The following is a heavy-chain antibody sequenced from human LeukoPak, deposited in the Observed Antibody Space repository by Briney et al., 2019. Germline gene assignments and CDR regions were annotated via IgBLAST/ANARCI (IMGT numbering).Heavy chain of an antibody. D-gene: IGHD6-13*01. Sequence: GGSLRLSCAASGFTFSSYSMNWVRQAPGKGLEWVSYISSSSSTIYYADSVKGRFTISRDNSKNTLYLQMNSLRAEDTALYYCAKDMGSGAADPFDYWGQGTLVTVSS. CDR1: GFTFSSYS. V-gene: IGHV3-48*01. J-gene: IGHJ4*02. CDR3: AKDMGSGAADPFDY. CDR2: ISSSSSTI.